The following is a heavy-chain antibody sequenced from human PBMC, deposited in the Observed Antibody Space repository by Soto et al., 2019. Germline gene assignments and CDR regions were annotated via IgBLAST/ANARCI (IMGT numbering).Heavy chain of an antibody. V-gene: IGHV1-69*13. CDR3: ARDPGQYGDYAGARQYYYYYYYMDV. CDR2: IIPIFGTA. Sequence: SVKVSCKASGGTFSSYAISWVRQAPGQGLEWMGGIIPIFGTANYAQKFQGRVTITADESTSTAYMELSSLRSEDTAVYYCARDPGQYGDYAGARQYYYYYYYMDVWGKGTTVTVSS. D-gene: IGHD4-17*01. CDR1: GGTFSSYA. J-gene: IGHJ6*03.